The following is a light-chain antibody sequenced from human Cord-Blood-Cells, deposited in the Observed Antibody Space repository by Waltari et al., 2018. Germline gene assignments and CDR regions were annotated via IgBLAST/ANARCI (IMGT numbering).Light chain of an antibody. CDR3: AAWDDSLSGHVV. V-gene: IGLV1-47*01. Sequence: QSVLPQPPSASGTPGQRVTISCSGSSPNIGSYYVYWYQQLPGTAPKLLIYRNNQRPSGVPDRFSCSKSGTSASLAISGLRSEDEADYYCAAWDDSLSGHVVFGGGTKLTVL. CDR1: SPNIGSYY. CDR2: RNN. J-gene: IGLJ2*01.